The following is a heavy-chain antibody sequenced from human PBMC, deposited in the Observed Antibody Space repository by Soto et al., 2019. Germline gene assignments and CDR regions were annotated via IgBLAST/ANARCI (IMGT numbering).Heavy chain of an antibody. J-gene: IGHJ6*02. V-gene: IGHV3-33*01. CDR3: ARGEGYYYYGMDV. CDR1: GFTFSSYG. Sequence: QVQLVESGGGVVQPGRSLRLSCAASGFTFSSYGMHWVRQAPGKGLEWVAVIWYDGSNKYYADSVKGRFTISRDNSKNTLYLQMNSLRAEDTAVYYWARGEGYYYYGMDVWGQGTTVTVSS. CDR2: IWYDGSNK.